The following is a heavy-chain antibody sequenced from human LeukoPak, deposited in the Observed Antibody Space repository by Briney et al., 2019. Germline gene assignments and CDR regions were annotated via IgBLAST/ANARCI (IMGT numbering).Heavy chain of an antibody. D-gene: IGHD1-26*01. V-gene: IGHV3-23*01. CDR1: GFTFSSYG. CDR2: ISGSGGST. Sequence: GGTLRLSCAASGFTFSSYGMSWVRQAPGKGLEWVSAISGSGGSTYYADSVKGRFTISRDNSKNTLYLQMNSLRAEDTAVYYCARDVYSGSYYLGGYWGQGTLVTVSS. CDR3: ARDVYSGSYYLGGY. J-gene: IGHJ4*02.